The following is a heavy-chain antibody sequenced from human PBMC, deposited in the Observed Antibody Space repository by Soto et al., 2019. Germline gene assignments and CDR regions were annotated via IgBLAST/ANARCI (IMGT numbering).Heavy chain of an antibody. J-gene: IGHJ3*02. V-gene: IGHV3-30*18. Sequence: QAQLVESGGGVVQPGRSLRLSCAASGFTFSNYGMHWVRQAPGKGLERVAVISYDGSNKYYADSVKRRFTISRDNSKNRLYLQMNSLRAEDTAVYYCAEGDGGSGKVDAFEIWGQGTMVTVSS. D-gene: IGHD3-10*01. CDR1: GFTFSNYG. CDR2: ISYDGSNK. CDR3: AEGDGGSGKVDAFEI.